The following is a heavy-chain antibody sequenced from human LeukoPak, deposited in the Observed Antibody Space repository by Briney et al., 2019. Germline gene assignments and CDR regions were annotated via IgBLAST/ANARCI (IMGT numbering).Heavy chain of an antibody. D-gene: IGHD3-22*01. Sequence: SETLSLTCTVSGGSFSSYYWSWIRQPAGKGLEWIGRIYTSGSTDYNPSLKSRVTISVDTSKNQFSLKLSSVTAADTAVYYCARVTMIVVVQHLDAFDTWGQGTMVTVSS. V-gene: IGHV4-4*07. J-gene: IGHJ3*02. CDR3: ARVTMIVVVQHLDAFDT. CDR2: IYTSGST. CDR1: GGSFSSYY.